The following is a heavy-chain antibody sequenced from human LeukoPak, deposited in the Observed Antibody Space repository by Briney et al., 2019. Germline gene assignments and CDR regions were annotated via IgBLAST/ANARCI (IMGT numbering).Heavy chain of an antibody. CDR1: GGSISSSSYY. CDR3: ARHIRPGYSYGLFDY. V-gene: IGHV4-39*01. D-gene: IGHD5-18*01. CDR2: IYYSGST. J-gene: IGHJ4*02. Sequence: SETLSLTCTVSGGSISSSSYYWGWIRQPPGKGLEWIGSIYYSGSTYYNPSLNSRVTISVDTSKNQFSLKLSSVTAADTAVYYCARHIRPGYSYGLFDYWGQGTLVTVSS.